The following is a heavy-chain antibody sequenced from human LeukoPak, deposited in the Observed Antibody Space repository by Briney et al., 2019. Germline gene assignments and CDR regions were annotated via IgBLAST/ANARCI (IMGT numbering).Heavy chain of an antibody. CDR1: GYTFTSYG. Sequence: GASVKVSCKASGYTFTSYGISWVRQAPGQGLEWMGWISAYNGNTNYAQKLQGRVTTTTDTSTSTAYMELRSLRSDDTAVYYCVRDSPRGWELPCLEYWGQGTLVTVYS. CDR2: ISAYNGNT. J-gene: IGHJ4*02. CDR3: VRDSPRGWELPCLEY. D-gene: IGHD1-26*01. V-gene: IGHV1-18*01.